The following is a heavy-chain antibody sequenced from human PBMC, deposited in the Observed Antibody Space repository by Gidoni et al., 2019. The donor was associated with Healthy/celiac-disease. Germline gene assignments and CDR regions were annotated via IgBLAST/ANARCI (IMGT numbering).Heavy chain of an antibody. V-gene: IGHV3-15*07. J-gene: IGHJ3*02. CDR2: IKSKTDGGTT. D-gene: IGHD6-13*01. CDR1: GFTFSNAW. CDR3: TRGSSWTDAFDI. Sequence: EVQLVESGGGLVKPGGSLRLSCAASGFTFSNAWMNWVRQAPGKGLEWVGRIKSKTDGGTTDYAAPVKGRFTISRDDSKNTLYLQMNSLKTEDTAVYYCTRGSSWTDAFDIWGQGTMVTVSS.